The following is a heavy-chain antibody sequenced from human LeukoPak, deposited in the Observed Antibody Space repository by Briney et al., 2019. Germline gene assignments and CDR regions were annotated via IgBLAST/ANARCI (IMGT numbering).Heavy chain of an antibody. V-gene: IGHV3-7*04. CDR2: IKQDGSEK. Sequence: HGGSLPLPCAASGFTFSSYWMSWVRQAPGKGLEWVANIKQDGSEKSNVASVKGRFTISRDKGKNSLYLQIISLRAADPGVSFRARDRFGVAAAGSWYFDLWGRGTLVTVSS. CDR3: ARDRFGVAAAGSWYFDL. J-gene: IGHJ2*01. D-gene: IGHD6-13*01. CDR1: GFTFSSYW.